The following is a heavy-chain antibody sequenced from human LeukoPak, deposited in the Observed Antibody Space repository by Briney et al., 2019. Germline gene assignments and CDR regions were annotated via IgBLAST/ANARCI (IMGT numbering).Heavy chain of an antibody. Sequence: PSETLSLACTVSGGSISSGNHFWSWIRQHPGKGLEWIGYISYSGRADYSPSLKSRVTISVDTSKNQLSLKLRSVTAADTAVYYCARGYNYGYRFDYWGQGTLVTVPS. CDR2: ISYSGRA. CDR1: GGSISSGNHF. V-gene: IGHV4-31*03. D-gene: IGHD5-18*01. CDR3: ARGYNYGYRFDY. J-gene: IGHJ4*02.